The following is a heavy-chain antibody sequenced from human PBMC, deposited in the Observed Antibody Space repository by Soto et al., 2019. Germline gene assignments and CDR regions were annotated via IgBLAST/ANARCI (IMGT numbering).Heavy chain of an antibody. D-gene: IGHD1-7*01. CDR2: INPNSGGT. J-gene: IGHJ6*02. Sequence: ASVKVSCKASGYIFTGYHIHWVRQAPGQGLEWMGWINPNSGGTKYAQKFQGRVTMTRDTSISTAYMELSSLRSDDTAVYYCAREELTIYYYGMDVWGQGPPLTV. CDR1: GYIFTGYH. CDR3: AREELTIYYYGMDV. V-gene: IGHV1-2*02.